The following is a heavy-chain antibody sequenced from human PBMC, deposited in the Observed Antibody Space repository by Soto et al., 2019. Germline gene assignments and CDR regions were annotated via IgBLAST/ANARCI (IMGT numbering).Heavy chain of an antibody. D-gene: IGHD3-22*01. CDR1: GYTLTELS. CDR3: ARSYYDSTGFAVDP. V-gene: IGHV1-24*01. J-gene: IGHJ5*02. CDR2: FDPEDGET. Sequence: ASVKVSCKVSGYTLTELSMHWVRQAPGKGLEWMGGFDPEDGETIYAQKFQGRVTMTEDTSTDTAYMELSSLRSEDTAVYYCARSYYDSTGFAVDPWGQGTLVTVSS.